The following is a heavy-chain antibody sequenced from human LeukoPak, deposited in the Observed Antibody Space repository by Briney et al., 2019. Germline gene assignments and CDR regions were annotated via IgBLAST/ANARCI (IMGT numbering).Heavy chain of an antibody. CDR1: GFNFSAYW. Sequence: GGSLRLSCAASGFNFSAYWMSWVRQAPGKGLEWVANIKEDGSEKHHVDSVRGRFTVSRDNVKNSMDLQMNSLRAEDTAVYYCGSGSTWLPRGQGTLVTVSS. V-gene: IGHV3-7*01. D-gene: IGHD6-13*01. J-gene: IGHJ4*02. CDR3: GSGSTWLP. CDR2: IKEDGSEK.